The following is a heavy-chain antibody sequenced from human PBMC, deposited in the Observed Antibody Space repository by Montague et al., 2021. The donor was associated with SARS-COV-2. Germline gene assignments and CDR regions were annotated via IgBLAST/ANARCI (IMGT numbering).Heavy chain of an antibody. D-gene: IGHD2-15*01. V-gene: IGHV4-59*08. Sequence: SETLSLTCTVSGGSISSFYWSWFRQPPGKGLEWIGYTSDSGSTNYNPSLTSRVTMSVDTSKNQFSLKVNSVTAADTAVSYCARHYSATLPAVYWGQGTLVTVSS. CDR2: TSDSGST. CDR1: GGSISSFY. J-gene: IGHJ4*02. CDR3: ARHYSATLPAVY.